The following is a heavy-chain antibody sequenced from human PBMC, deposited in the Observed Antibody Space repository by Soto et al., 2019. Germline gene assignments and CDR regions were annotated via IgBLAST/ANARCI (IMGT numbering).Heavy chain of an antibody. CDR2: ISISSSYI. J-gene: IGHJ4*02. CDR1: GFTFSSYN. V-gene: IGHV3-21*01. CDR3: ARRTRWFGELTTRYFDY. D-gene: IGHD3-10*01. Sequence: ESGGGLVKPGGSLRLSCAASGFTFSSYNMNWVRQAPGKGLEWVSSISISSSYIYYADSVKGRFTISRDNAKNSLYLQMNSLRADDTAVYYCARRTRWFGELTTRYFDYWGQGTLVTVSS.